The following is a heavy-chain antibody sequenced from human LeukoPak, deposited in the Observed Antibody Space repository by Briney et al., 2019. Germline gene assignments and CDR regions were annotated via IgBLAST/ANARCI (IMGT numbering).Heavy chain of an antibody. J-gene: IGHJ3*02. CDR2: IFHSGST. CDR1: SYSISSDYY. CDR3: ARHSQWGLVPWTFDI. Sequence: PSETLSLTCAVSSYSISSDYYWGWIQQPPGMGLEWIGTIFHSGSTYYNPSLVSRVSMSVDTSKNQFSLKLYSVTAADTAVYSCARHSQWGLVPWTFDIWGRGTMVTVSS. D-gene: IGHD2-21*01. V-gene: IGHV4-38-2*01.